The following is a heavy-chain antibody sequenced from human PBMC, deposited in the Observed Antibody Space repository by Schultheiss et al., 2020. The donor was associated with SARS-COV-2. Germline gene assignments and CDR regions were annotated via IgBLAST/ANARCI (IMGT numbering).Heavy chain of an antibody. D-gene: IGHD2-15*01. V-gene: IGHV3-53*04. Sequence: GGSLRLSCAASGFTVSSNYMSWVRQAPGKGLEWVSAISGSGGSTYYADSVKGRFTISRHNSKNTLYLQMNSLRAEDTAVYYCARDARGFDYWGQGTLVTVSS. CDR1: GFTVSSNY. CDR2: ISGSGGST. J-gene: IGHJ4*02. CDR3: ARDARGFDY.